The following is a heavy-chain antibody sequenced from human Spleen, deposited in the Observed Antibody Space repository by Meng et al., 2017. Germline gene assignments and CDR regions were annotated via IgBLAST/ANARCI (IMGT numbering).Heavy chain of an antibody. D-gene: IGHD4-17*01. J-gene: IGHJ4*02. CDR3: ARVPLPYGDYALDY. CDR2: IYYSGST. Sequence: GSLRLSCTVSGGSISSSSYYWGWIRQPPGKGLEWIGSIYYSGSTYYNPSLKGRVTISVDTSKNQFSLKLSSVTAADTAVYYCARVPLPYGDYALDYWGQGTLVTVSS. V-gene: IGHV4-39*07. CDR1: GGSISSSSYY.